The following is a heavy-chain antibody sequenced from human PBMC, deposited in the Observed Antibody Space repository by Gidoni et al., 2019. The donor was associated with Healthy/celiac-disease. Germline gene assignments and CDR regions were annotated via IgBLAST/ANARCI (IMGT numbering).Heavy chain of an antibody. CDR3: AIRRPVLLWFGEGKKHYYYYMDV. J-gene: IGHJ6*03. CDR2: MTPNRGNT. D-gene: IGHD3-10*01. CDR1: GYTFTSYD. V-gene: IGHV1-8*01. Sequence: QVQLLQSGAEVKKPAASVQVSCKASGYTFTSYDITWVRQATGQGLEWMGWMTPNRGNTGYAQKFQGRVTMTRNTSISTAYMELGSLRSEDTAVYDCAIRRPVLLWFGEGKKHYYYYMDVWGKGTTVTVSS.